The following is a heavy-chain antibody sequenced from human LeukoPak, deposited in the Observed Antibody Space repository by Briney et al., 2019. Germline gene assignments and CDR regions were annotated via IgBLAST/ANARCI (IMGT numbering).Heavy chain of an antibody. J-gene: IGHJ5*02. CDR2: IVVGSGNT. D-gene: IGHD3-10*01. CDR3: ARDWVTMVRGVIINPFPFDP. Sequence: ASVKVSCKASGFTFTSSAMQWVRQARGQRLEWIGWIVVGSGNTNYAQKLQGRVTMTTDTSTSTAYMELRSLRSDDTAVYYCARDWVTMVRGVIINPFPFDPWGQGTLVTVSS. CDR1: GFTFTSSA. V-gene: IGHV1-58*02.